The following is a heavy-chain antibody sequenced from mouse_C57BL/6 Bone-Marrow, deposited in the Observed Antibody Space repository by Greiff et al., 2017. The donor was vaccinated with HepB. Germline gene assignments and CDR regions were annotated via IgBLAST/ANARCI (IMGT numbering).Heavy chain of an antibody. CDR1: GYTFTSYW. CDR3: ARYGNYDYYAMDY. V-gene: IGHV1-55*01. J-gene: IGHJ4*01. CDR2: IYPGSGST. Sequence: VQLQQPGAELVKPGASVKMSCKASGYTFTSYWITWVKQRPGQGLEWIGDIYPGSGSTNYNEKFKSKATLTVVTSSSTAYMQLSSLTSEDSAVYYCARYGNYDYYAMDYWGQGTSVTVSS. D-gene: IGHD2-1*01.